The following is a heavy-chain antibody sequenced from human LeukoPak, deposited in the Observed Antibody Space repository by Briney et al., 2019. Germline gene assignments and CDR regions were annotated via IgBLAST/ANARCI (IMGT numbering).Heavy chain of an antibody. V-gene: IGHV3-7*01. D-gene: IGHD3-22*01. CDR3: AKVPTHYYDSSGYSRRGAFDI. Sequence: GGSLRLSCAASGFTFNTYWMSWVRQAPGKGLEWVANIKPDGNEKYYVDSVKGRFTISRDNAKNSLYLQMNSLRAEDTAVYYCAKVPTHYYDSSGYSRRGAFDIWGQGTMVTVSS. CDR1: GFTFNTYW. CDR2: IKPDGNEK. J-gene: IGHJ3*02.